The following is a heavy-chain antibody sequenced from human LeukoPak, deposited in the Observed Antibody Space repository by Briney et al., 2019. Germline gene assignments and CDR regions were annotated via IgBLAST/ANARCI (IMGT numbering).Heavy chain of an antibody. J-gene: IGHJ5*02. D-gene: IGHD1-26*01. CDR1: GTSITSYY. Sequence: SETLSLTCTVSGTSITSYYWNWIRQAPGQGPEWIGYGHYSGNTKYNPPLKSRVTISVDTSKNQFTLKVSSVTAADTAVYHCAPGSTGGSRGSWFDPWGQGTLVTVSS. V-gene: IGHV4-59*08. CDR3: APGSTGGSRGSWFDP. CDR2: GHYSGNT.